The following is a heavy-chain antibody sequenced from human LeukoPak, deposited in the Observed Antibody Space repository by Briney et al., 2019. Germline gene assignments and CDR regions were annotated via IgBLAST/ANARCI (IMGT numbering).Heavy chain of an antibody. Sequence: SETLSLTCTVSGGSIITTDYYWGWIRQPPGKGLEWIGTIFYSGTTFYNPSLKSRITMSVDTSKNQFSLNLSSVTAADTAVYYCARGLHYDYVWGTFSSAWFDPWGQGTLVTVSS. CDR2: IFYSGTT. D-gene: IGHD3-16*01. CDR1: GGSIITTDYY. V-gene: IGHV4-39*02. J-gene: IGHJ5*02. CDR3: ARGLHYDYVWGTFSSAWFDP.